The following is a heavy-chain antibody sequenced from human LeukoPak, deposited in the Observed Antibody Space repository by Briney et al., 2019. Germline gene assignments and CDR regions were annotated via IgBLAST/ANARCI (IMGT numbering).Heavy chain of an antibody. D-gene: IGHD1-26*01. CDR2: NTDGSRT. CDR1: GFTFSGYW. J-gene: IGHJ4*02. CDR3: ARGDHVGYFLDY. V-gene: IGHV3-74*01. Sequence: GRSLRLSCAASGFTFSGYWMHWVRQAPGKGLVWVSRNTDGSRTNYADSVWGRFTISRDNAKNTLYLQLDSLRAEDTAVYYCARGDHVGYFLDYWGQGTLVTVSS.